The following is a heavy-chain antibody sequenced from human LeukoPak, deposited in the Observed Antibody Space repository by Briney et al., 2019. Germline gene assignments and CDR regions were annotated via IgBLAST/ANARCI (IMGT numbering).Heavy chain of an antibody. CDR2: ISAYNGNT. J-gene: IGHJ4*02. CDR1: GYTFTTYG. V-gene: IGHV1-18*01. CDR3: ARVRSSSWGGDYFDH. Sequence: ASVKVSCKASGYTFTTYGISWVRQAPGQGLEWMGWISAYNGNTNYAQKLQGRVTMTTDTSTTTAYMELRSLRSDDTAVYYCARVRSSSWGGDYFDHWGQGTLVTVSS. D-gene: IGHD6-13*01.